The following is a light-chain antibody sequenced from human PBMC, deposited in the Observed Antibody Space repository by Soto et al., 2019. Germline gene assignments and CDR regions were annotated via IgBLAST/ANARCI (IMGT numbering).Light chain of an antibody. CDR1: SNDIGYYNF. CDR3: SSHDGINNVV. CDR2: EVT. V-gene: IGLV2-8*01. Sequence: QSALTQPPSASGSPGQSVTISCTGTSNDIGYYNFVSWYQQHPGKAPKLIIYEVTKRPSGVPDRFSGSKSGNTASLTASGLQAEDEADYHCSSHDGINNVVFGGGTKLTVL. J-gene: IGLJ2*01.